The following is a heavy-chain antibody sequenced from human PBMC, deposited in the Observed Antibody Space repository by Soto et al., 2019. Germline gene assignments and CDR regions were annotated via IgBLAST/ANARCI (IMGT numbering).Heavy chain of an antibody. D-gene: IGHD6-6*01. CDR3: ARVGGSSWY. CDR1: GFTFLNCW. J-gene: IGHJ4*02. V-gene: IGHV3-74*01. Sequence: PGVSLTLSCGASGFTFLNCWLHGVRQAEGTGLVWVSSINGDGGTTNYADSVKGRFTISRDNAKNTLFLQMNSLTVEDAAVYYCARVGGSSWYWGQGT. CDR2: INGDGGTT.